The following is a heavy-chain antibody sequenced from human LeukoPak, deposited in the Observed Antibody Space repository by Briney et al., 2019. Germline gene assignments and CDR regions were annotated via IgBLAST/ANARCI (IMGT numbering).Heavy chain of an antibody. D-gene: IGHD3/OR15-3a*01. V-gene: IGHV3-21*01. J-gene: IGHJ4*02. Sequence: PGGSLRLSCAASGFTFSSYSMNWVRQAPGKGLEWVSSISSSSSYIYYADSVKGRFTISRDNAKNSLYLQMDSLRAEDTAVYYCARGGLGYFDYWGQGTLVTVSS. CDR2: ISSSSSYI. CDR1: GFTFSSYS. CDR3: ARGGLGYFDY.